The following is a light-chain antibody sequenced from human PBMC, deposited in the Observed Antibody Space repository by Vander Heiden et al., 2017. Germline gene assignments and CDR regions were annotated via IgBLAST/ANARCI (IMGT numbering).Light chain of an antibody. J-gene: IGLJ1*01. Sequence: QSALTQPPSASGSPVPSVSISCTGGSSDVGTYNYVSWYQQHPGKAPKLMIYEVSKRPSGVPDRFSGSKSGNTASLTVSGLQPEDEADYYCSSYAGSNTYVFGTGTKVTVL. CDR3: SSYAGSNTYV. CDR2: EVS. V-gene: IGLV2-8*01. CDR1: SSDVGTYNY.